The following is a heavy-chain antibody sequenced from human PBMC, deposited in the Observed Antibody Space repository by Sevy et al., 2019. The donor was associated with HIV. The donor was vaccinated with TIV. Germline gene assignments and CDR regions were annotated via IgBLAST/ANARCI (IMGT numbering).Heavy chain of an antibody. CDR2: IWFDGSNT. D-gene: IGHD4-17*01. CDR3: ARDLEFYDYGDYGPAFMPDY. V-gene: IGHV3-33*08. CDR1: GFTFSYFS. J-gene: IGHJ4*02. Sequence: GGSLRLSCAASGFTFSYFSMHWVRQAPGKGLEWVAVIWFDGSNTYYADSVKGRFTISRDIAKNTLHLQMNSLRAEDTAVYYCARDLEFYDYGDYGPAFMPDYWGQGTLVTVSS.